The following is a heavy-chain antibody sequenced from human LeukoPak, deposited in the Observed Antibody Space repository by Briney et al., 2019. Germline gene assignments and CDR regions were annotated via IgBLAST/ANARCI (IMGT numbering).Heavy chain of an antibody. V-gene: IGHV3-23*01. Sequence: GGSLRLSCAASGFTFSSYAMSWVRQAPGKGLEWVSSISGGGGTTSYADSVKGRLTISRDNSKNTLNLQMNSLTTEDTAVYYCARPLRFYHSYYGLDVWGQGTTVTVSS. CDR1: GFTFSSYA. CDR2: ISGGGGTT. J-gene: IGHJ6*02. CDR3: ARPLRFYHSYYGLDV. D-gene: IGHD5/OR15-5a*01.